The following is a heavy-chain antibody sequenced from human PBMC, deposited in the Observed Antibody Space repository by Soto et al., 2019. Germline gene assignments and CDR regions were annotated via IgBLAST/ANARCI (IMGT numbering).Heavy chain of an antibody. CDR3: ARVPSSGWYEWFDP. CDR2: ISAYNGNT. V-gene: IGHV1-18*01. CDR1: GYTFTGYG. J-gene: IGHJ5*02. D-gene: IGHD6-19*01. Sequence: ASVKVSCKASGYTFTGYGISWVRQAPGQGLEWMGWISAYNGNTNYAQKLQGRVTMTTDTSTSTAYMELRSLRSDDTAVYYCARVPSSGWYEWFDPWGQGTLVTVSS.